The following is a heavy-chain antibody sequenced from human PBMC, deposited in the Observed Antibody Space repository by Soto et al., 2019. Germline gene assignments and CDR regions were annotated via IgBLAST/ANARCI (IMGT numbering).Heavy chain of an antibody. CDR3: AIIVYSSGYGDSWSFDY. CDR2: IIPIFGTA. D-gene: IGHD5-18*01. J-gene: IGHJ4*02. CDR1: GGTFSSYA. Sequence: QVQLVQSGAAVKKPGSSVKVSCKASGGTFSSYAISWVRQAPGQGLEWMGGIIPIFGTANYAQKFQGRVTITADESTSPAYMELSSLRSEDTAVYYCAIIVYSSGYGDSWSFDYWGQGTLVTVSS. V-gene: IGHV1-69*12.